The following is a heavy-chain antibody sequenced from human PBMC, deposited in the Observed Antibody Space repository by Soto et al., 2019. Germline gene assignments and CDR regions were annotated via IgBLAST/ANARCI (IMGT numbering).Heavy chain of an antibody. CDR3: ARHSPDFGWLSQFDY. D-gene: IGHD3-9*01. CDR2: IFYFGST. Sequence: QVQLQESGPGLVKPSETLSLTCTVSGGSISSYYWSWIRQTPGKGLEWIGYIFYFGSTNYNPSLKSRVTLSIDTSKNQLSLKLSSVTAADTAVYYCARHSPDFGWLSQFDYWGQGTLVTVSS. CDR1: GGSISSYY. J-gene: IGHJ4*02. V-gene: IGHV4-59*08.